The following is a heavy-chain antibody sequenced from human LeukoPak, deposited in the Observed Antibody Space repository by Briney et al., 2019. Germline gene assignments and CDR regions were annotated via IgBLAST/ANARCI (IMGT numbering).Heavy chain of an antibody. CDR3: ARSVYYDSRGQNGMDV. D-gene: IGHD3-22*01. V-gene: IGHV5-51*01. CDR2: IYPGDSDT. Sequence: PGESLKISCKGSGYSFTSYWIGWVRQMPGKGLEWMGIIYPGDSDTRYSPSFQGQVTISADKSINTAYLQWSSLKASDTAMYYCARSVYYDSRGQNGMDVWGQGTTVTVSS. J-gene: IGHJ6*02. CDR1: GYSFTSYW.